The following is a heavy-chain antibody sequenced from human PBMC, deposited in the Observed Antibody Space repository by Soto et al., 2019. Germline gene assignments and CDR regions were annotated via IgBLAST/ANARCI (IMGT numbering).Heavy chain of an antibody. CDR2: TYYRSKWYN. J-gene: IGHJ6*04. Sequence: SQPLSLTCAISGASVSSNSAACNWVRQSPSRGLEWLGRTYYRSKWYNDYAVSVKSRITINPDTSKNQFSLQLNSVTPEDTAVYDCAREPPLWRSGCSYFGRACRGTGTSVTVSA. V-gene: IGHV6-1*01. D-gene: IGHD6-19*01. CDR3: AREPPLWRSGCSYFGRAC. CDR1: GASVSSNSAA.